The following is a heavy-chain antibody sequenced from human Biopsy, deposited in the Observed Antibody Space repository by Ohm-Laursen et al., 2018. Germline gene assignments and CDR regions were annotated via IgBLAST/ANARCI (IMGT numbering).Heavy chain of an antibody. CDR3: ARNTGWYGELCYFGY. J-gene: IGHJ4*02. V-gene: IGHV1-46*01. CDR2: IHPSGSTT. Sequence: ASVTVSCKASGYSFTSYYMHSARHAPGQGLEWMGMIHPSGSTTSYPQLFQGRVTMTRDTSKSTVPMELSSLRSADTAVYFCARNTGWYGELCYFGYWGQGTLVTVSS. CDR1: GYSFTSYY. D-gene: IGHD6-19*01.